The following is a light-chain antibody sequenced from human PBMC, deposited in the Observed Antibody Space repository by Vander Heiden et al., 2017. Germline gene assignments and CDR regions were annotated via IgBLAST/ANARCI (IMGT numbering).Light chain of an antibody. CDR1: SSDVGGYNF. J-gene: IGLJ1*01. CDR2: DVN. CDR3: HSYTSTSTLYV. V-gene: IGLV2-14*01. Sequence: QSALTQPASVSGSPGQSITISCTGTSSDVGGYNFVSWYRQHPGKAPKVIIYDVNNRPSGVSNRFSGSKSDNTASLTISGLQAEDEAHYYCHSYTSTSTLYVFGTGTKVTVL.